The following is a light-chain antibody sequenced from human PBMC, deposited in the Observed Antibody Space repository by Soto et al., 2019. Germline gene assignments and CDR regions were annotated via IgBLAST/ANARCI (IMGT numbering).Light chain of an antibody. CDR3: QRYNFYSRT. V-gene: IGKV1-5*03. CDR1: QSISSW. J-gene: IGKJ1*01. CDR2: KAS. Sequence: DIQMTQSPSTLSASVGDTVTITCRASQSISSWLAWYQQKPGKAPKLLIYKASSLQSGVPSRFSGIGSGTEFTLTISSLQPDDFATYFCQRYNFYSRTFGQGTKVEIK.